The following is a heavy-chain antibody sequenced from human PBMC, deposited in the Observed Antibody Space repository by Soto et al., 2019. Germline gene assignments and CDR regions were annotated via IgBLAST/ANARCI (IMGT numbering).Heavy chain of an antibody. CDR3: ARRYSSGFDY. CDR2: IFYSGST. V-gene: IGHV4-59*08. CDR1: GGSISSYY. J-gene: IGHJ4*02. Sequence: QVQLQESGPGLVKPSETLSLTCTVSGGSISSYYWSWIRQPPGKGLEWIGYIFYSGSTNYNPSLKSRVTISVDTSKNQFSLKLSSVTAADTAVYYCARRYSSGFDYWGQGTLVNVSS. D-gene: IGHD6-19*01.